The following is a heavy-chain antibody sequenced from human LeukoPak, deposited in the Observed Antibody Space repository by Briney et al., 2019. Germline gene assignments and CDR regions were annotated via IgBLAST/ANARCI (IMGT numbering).Heavy chain of an antibody. V-gene: IGHV1-2*02. D-gene: IGHD1-7*01. CDR3: ARVLRWNYVEDAFDI. CDR2: ITPNSGGT. Sequence: ASVKVSCKASGYTFTGYYIDWVRQAPGQGLEWMGWITPNSGGTKYGQKFQGRVTMTRDTSISSAYMELSSLRSYDTAVYYCARVLRWNYVEDAFDIWGQGRMVTVSS. CDR1: GYTFTGYY. J-gene: IGHJ3*02.